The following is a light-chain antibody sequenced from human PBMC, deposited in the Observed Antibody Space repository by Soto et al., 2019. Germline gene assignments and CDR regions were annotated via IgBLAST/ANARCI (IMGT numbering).Light chain of an antibody. J-gene: IGKJ4*01. Sequence: DIVMTQSPDSLAVSLGERATINCKSSQSILYSSNNKNYLAWHQQKPGQPPKLLIYWASTRESGVPDRFRGSGSGTDFTLTISSLQAEDLAVYYCQQYYSTPLTFGGGTKVEIK. CDR3: QQYYSTPLT. CDR1: QSILYSSNNKNY. V-gene: IGKV4-1*01. CDR2: WAS.